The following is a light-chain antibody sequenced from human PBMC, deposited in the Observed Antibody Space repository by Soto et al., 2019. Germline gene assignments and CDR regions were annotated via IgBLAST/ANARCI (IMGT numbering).Light chain of an antibody. Sequence: DIQMTQSPSSLSASVGDRVTITCRASQSISSWLAWYQQKRGKAPKLLIYDGSSFESGVPSRFSGSGSGTEFTLTISSLQPDDSATYYCQHYKTYSRTFGQGTKV. J-gene: IGKJ1*01. CDR2: DGS. CDR3: QHYKTYSRT. CDR1: QSISSW. V-gene: IGKV1-5*01.